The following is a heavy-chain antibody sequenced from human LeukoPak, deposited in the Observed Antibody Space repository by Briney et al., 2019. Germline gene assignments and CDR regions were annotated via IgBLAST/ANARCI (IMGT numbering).Heavy chain of an antibody. V-gene: IGHV3-48*03. CDR3: ARDPADYGDYYYYYGMDV. CDR2: ISSSGSTI. D-gene: IGHD4-17*01. J-gene: IGHJ6*04. CDR1: GFTFSSYE. Sequence: GGSLRLSCAASGFTFSSYEMNWVRQAPGKGPEWVSYISSSGSTIYYADSVKGRFTISRDNAKNSLYLQMNSLRAEDTAVYYCARDPADYGDYYYYYGMDVWGKGTTVTVSS.